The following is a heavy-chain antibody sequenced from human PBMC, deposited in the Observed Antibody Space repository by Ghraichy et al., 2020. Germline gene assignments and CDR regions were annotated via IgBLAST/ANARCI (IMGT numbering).Heavy chain of an antibody. Sequence: GGSLRLSCAASGFTFSTYSMNWVRQAPGRGLEWVSYINDSSRTIYYADSVKGRFTISRDNAKNSLYLQMNSLRDEDTAVYYCVRDCSSSWFGLDAFDIWGQGTMVTVSS. CDR3: VRDCSSSWFGLDAFDI. D-gene: IGHD2-2*01. J-gene: IGHJ3*02. CDR2: INDSSRTI. CDR1: GFTFSTYS. V-gene: IGHV3-48*02.